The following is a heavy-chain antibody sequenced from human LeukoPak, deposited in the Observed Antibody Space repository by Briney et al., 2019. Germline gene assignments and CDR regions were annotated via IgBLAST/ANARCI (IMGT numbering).Heavy chain of an antibody. Sequence: ASVKVSCKASGYTFTSYYMHWVRQAPGQGLEWMGIITPSGGSTSYAQKFQGRVTMTRDMSASTVYMELSSLRSEDTAAYYCARPAGYCSSTSCYLRYWGQGTLVTVSS. D-gene: IGHD2-2*01. J-gene: IGHJ4*02. CDR1: GYTFTSYY. CDR2: ITPSGGST. V-gene: IGHV1-46*01. CDR3: ARPAGYCSSTSCYLRY.